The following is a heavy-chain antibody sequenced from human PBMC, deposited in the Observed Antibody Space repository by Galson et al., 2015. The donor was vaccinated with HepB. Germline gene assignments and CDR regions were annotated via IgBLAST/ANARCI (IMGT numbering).Heavy chain of an antibody. V-gene: IGHV3-30*04. Sequence: SLRLSCAASGFTFSSYAMHWVRQAPGKGLEWVAVISYDGSNKYYADSVKGRFTISRDDSKNTLYLQMNSLKSEDTAVYYCTAGAGYSDFDYWGQGTLVTVSS. CDR2: ISYDGSNK. D-gene: IGHD2-15*01. CDR1: GFTFSSYA. J-gene: IGHJ4*02. CDR3: TAGAGYSDFDY.